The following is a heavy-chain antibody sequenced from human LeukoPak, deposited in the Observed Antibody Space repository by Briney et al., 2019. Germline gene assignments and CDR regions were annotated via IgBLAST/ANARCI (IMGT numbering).Heavy chain of an antibody. CDR2: IYSGGST. V-gene: IGHV3-66*01. J-gene: IGHJ4*02. Sequence: GGSLRLSCAASGFTVSSNYMSWVRQAPGKGLEWVSVIYSGGSTYYADSVKGRFTISRDNSKNTLYLQMNSLRAEDTAVYYCASSTPPCSYYDSSGYPTLCFDYWGQGTLVTVSS. CDR3: ASSTPPCSYYDSSGYPTLCFDY. CDR1: GFTVSSNY. D-gene: IGHD3-22*01.